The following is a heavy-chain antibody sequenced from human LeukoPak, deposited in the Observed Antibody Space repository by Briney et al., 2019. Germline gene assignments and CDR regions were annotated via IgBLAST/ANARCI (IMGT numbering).Heavy chain of an antibody. CDR2: SGST. J-gene: IGHJ1*01. V-gene: IGHV4-39*07. CDR3: ASPRGDDSGGYYTWYFHH. Sequence: KASETLSLTCTVSGGALSSGGYYWTWIRQPPGKGLEWIGSGSTYYNPSLKSRVTISVDTSKNQFSLKLSSVTAADTAVYFCASPRGDDSGGYYTWYFHHWGQGILVTVSS. CDR1: GGALSSGGYY. D-gene: IGHD3-22*01.